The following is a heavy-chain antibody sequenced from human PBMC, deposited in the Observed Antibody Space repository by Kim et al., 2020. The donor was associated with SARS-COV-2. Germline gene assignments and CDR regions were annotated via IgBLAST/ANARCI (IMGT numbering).Heavy chain of an antibody. J-gene: IGHJ2*01. D-gene: IGHD3-16*01. Sequence: YAQKFQGRVTMTTDTPTSTAYMDLRSLRSDDTAVYYCARIWGTDVDWYFDLWGRGTLVTVSS. CDR3: ARIWGTDVDWYFDL. V-gene: IGHV1-18*01.